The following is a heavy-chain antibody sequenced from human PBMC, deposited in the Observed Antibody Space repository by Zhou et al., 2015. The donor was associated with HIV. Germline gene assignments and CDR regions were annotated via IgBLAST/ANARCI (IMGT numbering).Heavy chain of an antibody. Sequence: QVQLVQSGAEVKKPGSSVKVSCKASGGTFSSYAISWVRQAPGQGLEWMGGIIPIFGTANYAQKFQGRVTITADESTSTAYMELSSLRSEDTAVYYCAKGYCSGGSCYPGANWFDPWGQGTLVTVSS. CDR1: GGTFSSYA. J-gene: IGHJ5*02. CDR2: IIPIFGTA. CDR3: AKGYCSGGSCYPGANWFDP. V-gene: IGHV1-69*12. D-gene: IGHD2-15*01.